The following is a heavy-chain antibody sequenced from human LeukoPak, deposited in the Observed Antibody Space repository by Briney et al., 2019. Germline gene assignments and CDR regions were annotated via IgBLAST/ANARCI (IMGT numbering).Heavy chain of an antibody. Sequence: PSETLSLTCTVSGASITSQFWSWVRQPPGKRPEYLGYMSYSGNTNYNPSLKSRVTISLDTSKNQFSLKLSSLTAADTAVYYCARFSSGSNWFGAWGQGTLDTVSS. V-gene: IGHV4-59*11. D-gene: IGHD6-6*01. CDR2: MSYSGNT. CDR1: GASITSQF. J-gene: IGHJ5*02. CDR3: ARFSSGSNWFGA.